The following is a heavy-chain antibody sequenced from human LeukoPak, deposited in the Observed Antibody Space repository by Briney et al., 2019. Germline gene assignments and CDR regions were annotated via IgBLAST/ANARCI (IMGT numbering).Heavy chain of an antibody. V-gene: IGHV1-2*02. CDR1: GGTFSSYA. D-gene: IGHD6-19*01. CDR3: ARRFGGWYYFDY. Sequence: GASVKVSCKASGGTFSSYAISWVRQAPGQGLEWMGWINPNSGGTNYAQKFQGRVTMTRDTSISTAYMELSRLRSDDTAVYYCARRFGGWYYFDYWGQGTLVTVSS. J-gene: IGHJ4*02. CDR2: INPNSGGT.